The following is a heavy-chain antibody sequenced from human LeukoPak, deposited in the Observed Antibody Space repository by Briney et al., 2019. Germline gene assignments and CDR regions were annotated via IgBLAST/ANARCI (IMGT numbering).Heavy chain of an antibody. V-gene: IGHV1-18*01. CDR3: ARDRHYGDYFDY. CDR1: GYTFTSCG. J-gene: IGHJ4*02. Sequence: ASVKVSCKASGYTFTSCGISWVRQAPGQGLEWMGWISAYNGNTNYAQKLQGRVTMTTDTSTSTAYMELRSLRSDDTAVYYCARDRHYGDYFDYWGQGTLVTVSS. D-gene: IGHD4-17*01. CDR2: ISAYNGNT.